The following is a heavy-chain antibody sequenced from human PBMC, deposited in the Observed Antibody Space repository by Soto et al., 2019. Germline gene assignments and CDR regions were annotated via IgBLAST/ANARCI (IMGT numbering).Heavy chain of an antibody. V-gene: IGHV4-30-4*01. J-gene: IGHJ6*02. CDR1: GGSISSGDYY. CDR3: ARVLGLLGMDV. CDR2: IYYSGST. Sequence: PSETLSLTCTVSGGSISSGDYYWSWIRQPPGKGLEWIGYIYYSGSTYYNPSLKSRVTISVDTSKNQFSLKLSSVTAADTAVYYCARVLGLLGMDVWGQGTTVTVSS.